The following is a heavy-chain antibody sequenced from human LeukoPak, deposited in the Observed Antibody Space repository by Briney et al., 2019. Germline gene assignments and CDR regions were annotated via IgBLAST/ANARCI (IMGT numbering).Heavy chain of an antibody. CDR2: ISYDGSNK. D-gene: IGHD5-18*01. CDR3: ARDGYGLDTPMVSTIFDY. CDR1: GFTFSSSA. Sequence: PGGSLRLSCAASGFTFSSSAMHWVRQAPGKGLEWVAVISYDGSNKYYAGSVKGRFTISRDNSKNTLYLQMNSLRAEDTAVYYCARDGYGLDTPMVSTIFDYWGQGTVVTVSS. J-gene: IGHJ4*02. V-gene: IGHV3-30-3*01.